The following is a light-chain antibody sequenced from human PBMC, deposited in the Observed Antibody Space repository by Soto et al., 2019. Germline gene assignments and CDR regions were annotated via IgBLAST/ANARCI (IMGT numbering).Light chain of an antibody. CDR3: QQRSTWPLT. V-gene: IGKV3-11*01. J-gene: IGKJ4*01. CDR2: DAF. Sequence: EIVLTQSPATLSLSPGERATLSCRASQSVGSYFAWYQQKPGQAPRLLIHDAFGRATGIPARFSGSGSGTDFTLTISSLEPEDFAVYFCQQRSTWPLTFGGGTMVEIK. CDR1: QSVGSY.